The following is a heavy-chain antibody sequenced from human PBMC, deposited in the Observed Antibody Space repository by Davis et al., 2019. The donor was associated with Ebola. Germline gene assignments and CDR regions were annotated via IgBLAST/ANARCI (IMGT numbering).Heavy chain of an antibody. CDR1: GGSISSSTYY. V-gene: IGHV4-39*07. Sequence: MPSETLSLTCTVSGGSISSSTYYWGWIRQPPGKGLEWIGTIYSSGDTYYSPSLKSRVTISTDTSRSQFSLTLSSVTAADTAVYYCARLVALYDNSGYAYLDYWGQGILVTVSS. D-gene: IGHD3-22*01. CDR2: IYSSGDT. J-gene: IGHJ4*02. CDR3: ARLVALYDNSGYAYLDY.